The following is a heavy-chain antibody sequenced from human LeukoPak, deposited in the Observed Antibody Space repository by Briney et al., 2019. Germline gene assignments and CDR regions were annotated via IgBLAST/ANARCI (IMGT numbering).Heavy chain of an antibody. D-gene: IGHD3-10*01. J-gene: IGHJ4*02. CDR2: INWNGGST. CDR3: AKDLGTMVRGWAFSGNY. Sequence: GGSLRLSCAASGFTFDDYGMSWVRQAPGMGLEWVSRINWNGGSTGYADSVKGRFTISRDNAKNSLYLQMNSLRAEDTAVYYCAKDLGTMVRGWAFSGNYWGQGTLVTVSS. CDR1: GFTFDDYG. V-gene: IGHV3-20*04.